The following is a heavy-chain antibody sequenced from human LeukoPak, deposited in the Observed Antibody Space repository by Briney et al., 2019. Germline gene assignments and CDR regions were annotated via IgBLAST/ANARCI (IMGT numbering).Heavy chain of an antibody. CDR3: AREAVLYSYGRADAFDI. CDR1: GFTFSSYG. J-gene: IGHJ3*02. V-gene: IGHV3-33*01. CDR2: IWYDGSNK. Sequence: PGRSLRLSCAASGFTFSSYGMHWVRQAPGKGLEWVAVIWYDGSNKYYADSVKGRFTISRDNSKNTLYLQMNSLRAEDTAVYYCAREAVLYSYGRADAFDIWGQGTMVTVSS. D-gene: IGHD5-18*01.